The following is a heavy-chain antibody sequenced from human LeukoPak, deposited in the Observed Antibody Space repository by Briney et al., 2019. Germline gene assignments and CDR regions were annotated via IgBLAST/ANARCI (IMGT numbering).Heavy chain of an antibody. CDR2: ISAYNGNT. D-gene: IGHD5-24*01. J-gene: IGHJ4*02. CDR3: ARRRDGYNLEDYFDY. CDR1: GYTFTSYG. Sequence: ASVTVSFKSSGYTFTSYGISWVRQAPGQGLEWMGWISAYNGNTNYAQKLQGRVTMTTDTSTSTAYMELRSLRSDDTAVYYCARRRDGYNLEDYFDYWGQGTLVTVSS. V-gene: IGHV1-18*01.